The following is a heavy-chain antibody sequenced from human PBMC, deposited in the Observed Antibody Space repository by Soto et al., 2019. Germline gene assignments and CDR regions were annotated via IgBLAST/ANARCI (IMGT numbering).Heavy chain of an antibody. D-gene: IGHD6-6*01. V-gene: IGHV4-30-2*01. CDR3: ASGSHVPHY. Sequence: SEPLSLTCAVSGSSIRIGGYYWRWILQPPGKGLEWVVYISHSGSTYYNPSLQSRVTISVDRSKNQFSLKLSSVTAADTARYFCASGSHVPHYWGQGTLVTV. CDR2: ISHSGST. CDR1: GSSIRIGGYY. J-gene: IGHJ4*02.